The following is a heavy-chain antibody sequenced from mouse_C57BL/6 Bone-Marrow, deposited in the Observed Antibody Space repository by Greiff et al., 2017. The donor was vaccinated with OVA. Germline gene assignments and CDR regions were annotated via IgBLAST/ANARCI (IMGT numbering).Heavy chain of an antibody. CDR1: GFSFNTYA. D-gene: IGHD2-4*01. V-gene: IGHV10-1*01. CDR2: IRSKSNNYAT. J-gene: IGHJ4*01. Sequence: DVHLVESGGGLVQPKGSLKLSCAASGFSFNTYAMNWVRQAPGKGLEWVARIRSKSNNYATYYADSVKDRFTISRDDSESMLYLQMNNLKTEDTAMYYCVRLYYDYDEGAMDYWGQGTSVTVSS. CDR3: VRLYYDYDEGAMDY.